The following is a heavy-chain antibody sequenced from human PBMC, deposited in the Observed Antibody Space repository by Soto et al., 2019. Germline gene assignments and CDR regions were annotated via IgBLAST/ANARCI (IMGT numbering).Heavy chain of an antibody. V-gene: IGHV4-4*02. D-gene: IGHD5-12*01. CDR3: ARGYEDGNFDY. J-gene: IGHJ4*02. CDR2: VYHRGDT. Sequence: QVQLRESGPGLVKPSGTLSLTCVLSGASITTGNWWSWVRQPPGRGLEWLGEVYHRGDTHYNPSLKGRVTIAVDRSGSQFSLKVTSVTAADTAMYYCARGYEDGNFDYWGQGRLVTVSS. CDR1: GASITTGNW.